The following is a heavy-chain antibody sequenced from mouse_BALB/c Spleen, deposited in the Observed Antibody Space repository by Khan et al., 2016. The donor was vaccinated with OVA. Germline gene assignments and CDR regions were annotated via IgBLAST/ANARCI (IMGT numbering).Heavy chain of an antibody. CDR3: ARSLYYSFGYALDC. CDR1: GYSITSDYA. Sequence: EVQLQESGPGLVKPSQSLSLTCTVTGYSITSDYAWNWIRQFPGNKLEWMGYISSTGGTSYNPSLKSRISVTRDTSKNQFFLQLNSLTTEDTATYYCARSLYYSFGYALDCWGRGTSVTVSS. J-gene: IGHJ4*01. D-gene: IGHD2-12*01. V-gene: IGHV3-2*02. CDR2: ISSTGGT.